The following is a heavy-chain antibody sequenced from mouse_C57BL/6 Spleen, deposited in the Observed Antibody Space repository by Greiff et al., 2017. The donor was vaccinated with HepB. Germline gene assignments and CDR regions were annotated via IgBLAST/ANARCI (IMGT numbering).Heavy chain of an antibody. CDR3: AGVVATNYAMDY. CDR1: GYSITSGYY. V-gene: IGHV3-6*01. Sequence: EVQLQQSGPGLVKPSQSLSLTCSVTGYSITSGYYWNWIRQFPGNKLEWMGYISYDGSNNYNPSLKNRISITRDTSKNQFFLKLNSVTTEDTATYYCAGVVATNYAMDYWGQGTSVTVSS. J-gene: IGHJ4*01. CDR2: ISYDGSN. D-gene: IGHD1-1*01.